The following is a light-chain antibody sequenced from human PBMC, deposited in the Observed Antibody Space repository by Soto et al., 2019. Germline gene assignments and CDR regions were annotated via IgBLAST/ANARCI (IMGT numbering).Light chain of an antibody. J-gene: IGKJ1*01. Sequence: EIVLTQSPGTLSLSPGERATLSCRASQSVSSSYLAWYQQKPGQAPRILIYGASSRATGIPDRFSGSVSGTDFTLTISRLEPEEFAVYYCQQYGTTFGQGTKVEI. CDR2: GAS. V-gene: IGKV3-20*01. CDR3: QQYGTT. CDR1: QSVSSSY.